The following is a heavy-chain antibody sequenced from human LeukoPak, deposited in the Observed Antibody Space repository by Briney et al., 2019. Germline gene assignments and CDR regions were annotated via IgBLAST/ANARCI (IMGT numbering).Heavy chain of an antibody. CDR3: ARDSSGSDHFDN. D-gene: IGHD3-10*01. CDR1: GFIFSNYE. Sequence: GGSLRLSCAASGFIFSNYEMNWVRQTPGKGLEWVSSISSGSSFTYYADSVKGRFTISRDNAKNSLYLQMNSLRAEDTAVYYCARDSSGSDHFDNWGQGTLVTVSS. V-gene: IGHV3-21*01. CDR2: ISSGSSFT. J-gene: IGHJ4*02.